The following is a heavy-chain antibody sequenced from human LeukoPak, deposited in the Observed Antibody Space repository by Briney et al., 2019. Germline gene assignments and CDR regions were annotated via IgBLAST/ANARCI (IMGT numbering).Heavy chain of an antibody. CDR1: GFTFSGHW. J-gene: IGHJ4*02. Sequence: GGSLRLSCTASGFTFSGHWIHWVRKAPGRELVWVSRINEDGTDSMYAESVKGRFTISRDNAKNTVYLQMNSLRAEDTAVYYCVRDETLWTLDWWGQGTLVSVSS. CDR2: INEDGTDS. CDR3: VRDETLWTLDW. V-gene: IGHV3-74*03. D-gene: IGHD1-1*01.